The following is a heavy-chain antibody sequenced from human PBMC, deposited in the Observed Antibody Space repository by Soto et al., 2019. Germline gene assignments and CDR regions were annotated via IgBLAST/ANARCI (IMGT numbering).Heavy chain of an antibody. CDR1: GGSTRTGTYY. J-gene: IGHJ5*02. Sequence: SETLSDTCTGSGGSTRTGTYYLGWIRQPPGKGLEWIGSIYYSGSTYYNPSLKSRVTISVDTSKNHFSLKLSSVTAADTAVYYCATQEVGGSYVYTFDPWGQGTLVTVS. D-gene: IGHD1-26*01. V-gene: IGHV4-39*02. CDR2: IYYSGST. CDR3: ATQEVGGSYVYTFDP.